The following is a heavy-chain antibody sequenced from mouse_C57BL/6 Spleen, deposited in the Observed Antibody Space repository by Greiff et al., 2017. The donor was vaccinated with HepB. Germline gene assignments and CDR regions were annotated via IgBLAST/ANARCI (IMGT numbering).Heavy chain of an antibody. V-gene: IGHV5-9-1*02. CDR2: ISSGGDYI. CDR3: TRVGLHPEAMDY. D-gene: IGHD1-2*01. CDR1: GFTFSSYA. J-gene: IGHJ4*01. Sequence: EVQGVESGEGLVKPGGSLKLSCAASGFTFSSYAMSWVRQTPEKRLEWVAYISSGGDYIYYADTVKGRFTISRDNARNTLYLQMSSLKSEDTAMYYCTRVGLHPEAMDYWGQGTSVTVSS.